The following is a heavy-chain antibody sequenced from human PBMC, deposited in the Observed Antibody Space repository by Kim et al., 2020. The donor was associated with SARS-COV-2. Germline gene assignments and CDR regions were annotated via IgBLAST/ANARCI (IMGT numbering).Heavy chain of an antibody. Sequence: GESLKISCKGSGYSFTSYWIGWVRQMPGKGLEWMGIIYPGDSDTRYSPSFQGQVTISADKSISTAYLQWSSLMASDTAMYYCARQFGYYDILTGYHYYYGMDVWGQGTTVTVSS. J-gene: IGHJ6*02. CDR2: IYPGDSDT. V-gene: IGHV5-51*01. CDR3: ARQFGYYDILTGYHYYYGMDV. D-gene: IGHD3-9*01. CDR1: GYSFTSYW.